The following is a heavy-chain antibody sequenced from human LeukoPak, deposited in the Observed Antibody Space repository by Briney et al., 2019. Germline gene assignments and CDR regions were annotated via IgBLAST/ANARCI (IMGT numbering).Heavy chain of an antibody. CDR3: ARALWFGEPYFDY. Sequence: PSETLSLTCTVSGVSFSSGSYYWSWLPQPPGMGLEWIVYIYYSGSTNDNPSLKSRITISVDTSKNQFSLKLSSVTGADTAVYYCARALWFGEPYFDYWGQGTLVTVSS. CDR1: GVSFSSGSYY. J-gene: IGHJ4*02. D-gene: IGHD3-10*01. V-gene: IGHV4-61*01. CDR2: IYYSGST.